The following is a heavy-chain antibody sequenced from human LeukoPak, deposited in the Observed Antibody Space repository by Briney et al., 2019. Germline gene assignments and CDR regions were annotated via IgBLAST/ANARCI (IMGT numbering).Heavy chain of an antibody. CDR3: ARVARRTYSSSDYYYYMDV. CDR1: GGAISSSSYY. Sequence: SETLSLTGTVSGGAISSSSYYWGWIRQPPGKGLEWIGSIYYSGSTYYNPSLKSRVTISVDTSKNQFSLKLSSVTAADTAVYYCARVARRTYSSSDYYYYMDVWGKGTTVTVSS. J-gene: IGHJ6*03. D-gene: IGHD6-6*01. V-gene: IGHV4-39*07. CDR2: IYYSGST.